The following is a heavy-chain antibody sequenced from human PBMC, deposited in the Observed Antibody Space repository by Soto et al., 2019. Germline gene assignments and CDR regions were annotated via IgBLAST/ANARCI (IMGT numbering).Heavy chain of an antibody. CDR3: ARVIGVHTAFDHHYYYGMDV. CDR1: GGSFSGYY. CDR2: INHSGST. Sequence: PSETLSLTCAVYGGSFSGYYWSWIRQPPGKGLEWIGEINHSGSTNYNPSLKSRVTISVDTSKNQFSLKLSSVTAADTAVYYCARVIGVHTAFDHHYYYGMDVPGQATTVTVSS. V-gene: IGHV4-34*01. D-gene: IGHD6-19*01. J-gene: IGHJ6*02.